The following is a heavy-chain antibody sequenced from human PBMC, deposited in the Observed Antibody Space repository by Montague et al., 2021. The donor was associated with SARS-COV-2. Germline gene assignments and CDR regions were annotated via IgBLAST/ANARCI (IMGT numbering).Heavy chain of an antibody. V-gene: IGHV4-59*01. Sequence: ETLSLTCSFSGGSIRSYYWSWIRLPPGKALEWLGYTYYTGETTHNPSLKSRVTISVDTSRSQFSLRLTSVTAADTAVYFCARFWSGYVDKWSQGTLVTVSS. CDR2: TYYTGET. CDR1: GGSIRSYY. J-gene: IGHJ4*02. D-gene: IGHD3-3*01. CDR3: ARFWSGYVDK.